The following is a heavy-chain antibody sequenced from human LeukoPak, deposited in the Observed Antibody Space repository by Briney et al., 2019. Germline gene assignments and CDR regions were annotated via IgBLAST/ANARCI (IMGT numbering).Heavy chain of an antibody. CDR2: IKQDGSEK. V-gene: IGHV3-7*01. J-gene: IGHJ6*02. Sequence: GGSLRLSCTASGFTFSSYWMSWVRQAPGKGLEWVANIKQDGSEKDYVDSVKGRFTISRDNAKNSLYLQMNSLRAEDTAVYYCAKYCGGDCYGMDVWGQGTTVAVSS. CDR3: AKYCGGDCYGMDV. CDR1: GFTFSSYW. D-gene: IGHD2-21*01.